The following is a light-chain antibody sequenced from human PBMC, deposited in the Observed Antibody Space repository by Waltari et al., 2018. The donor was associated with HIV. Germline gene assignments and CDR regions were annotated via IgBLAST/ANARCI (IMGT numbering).Light chain of an antibody. V-gene: IGKV2-28*01. CDR2: LGS. Sequence: IILTQSPLSLPATPGEPASISCRSNQSLLHSNGYNYLDWYLQRPGQSPRLLISLGSDRAYGVPDRFSGSKSGTDFILKISKVEAEDVGVYYCMQALQTPWTFGQGTKVEIK. CDR3: MQALQTPWT. J-gene: IGKJ1*01. CDR1: QSLLHSNGYNY.